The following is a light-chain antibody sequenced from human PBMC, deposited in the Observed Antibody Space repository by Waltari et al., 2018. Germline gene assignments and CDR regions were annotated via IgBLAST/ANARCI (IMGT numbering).Light chain of an antibody. CDR1: SLDVGGYDF. CDR2: VVN. V-gene: IGLV2-14*01. Sequence: QSALTQPASVSGSPGQSITIPCTGSSLDVGGYDFVSWYRQHPGKAPKFFIFVVNNRPSGVSDRVSGSKSGNTASLTISGLQAEDEGDYYCTSYTSRHTLVFGGGTKVTVL. CDR3: TSYTSRHTLV. J-gene: IGLJ1*01.